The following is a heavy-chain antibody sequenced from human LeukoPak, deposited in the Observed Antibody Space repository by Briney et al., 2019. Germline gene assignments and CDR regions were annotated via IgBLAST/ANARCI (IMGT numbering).Heavy chain of an antibody. D-gene: IGHD3-22*01. CDR2: IIPILGIA. CDR1: GGTFSSYA. CDR3: ATIETTGPSNSIVVVDY. J-gene: IGHJ4*02. Sequence: GASVKVSCKASGGTFSSYAISWVRQAPGQGLEWMGRIIPILGIANYAQKFQGRVTITADKSTSTAYMELSSLRSEDTAVYYCATIETTGPSNSIVVVDYWGQGTLVTVSS. V-gene: IGHV1-69*04.